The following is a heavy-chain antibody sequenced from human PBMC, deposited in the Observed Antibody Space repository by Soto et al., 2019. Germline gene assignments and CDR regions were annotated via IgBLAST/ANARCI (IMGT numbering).Heavy chain of an antibody. CDR1: GYTFTSYG. D-gene: IGHD3-10*01. V-gene: IGHV1-18*01. CDR3: SIDRALYGSGSHFQIPDNWFDP. CDR2: ISAYTGNT. Sequence: GASVKVSCKASGYTFTSYGISWVRQAPGQGLEWMGWISAYTGNTNYAQKLQGRVTMTTDTSKSTAYMELRSLRSDDTAVYYSSIDRALYGSGSHFQIPDNWFDPWGQGTLVTVSS. J-gene: IGHJ5*02.